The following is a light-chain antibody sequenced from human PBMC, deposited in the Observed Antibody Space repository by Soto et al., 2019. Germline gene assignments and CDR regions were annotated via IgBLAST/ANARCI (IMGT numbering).Light chain of an antibody. CDR1: SSNIGSNY. CDR3: AAWDDSLSGPV. CDR2: RNT. V-gene: IGLV1-47*01. J-gene: IGLJ2*01. Sequence: QSVLTQPPSASGTPGQRVTISCSGSSSNIGSNYVYWYQQFPGTAPKLLIYRNTQRPSGVPDRFSGSKSGTSASLAISGLRSEDEADYYCAAWDDSLSGPVFGGGTKVTVL.